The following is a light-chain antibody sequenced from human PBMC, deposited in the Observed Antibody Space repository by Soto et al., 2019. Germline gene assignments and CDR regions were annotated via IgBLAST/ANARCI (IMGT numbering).Light chain of an antibody. CDR1: NIGSKS. V-gene: IGLV3-21*04. J-gene: IGLJ2*01. CDR3: QVWDSSSDHPV. CDR2: YDS. Sequence: SYELTQPPSVSVAPGKTARITCGGNNIGSKSVHWYQQKPGQAPVLVIYYDSDXXXXXXXRFSGSNSGNTATLTISRVEAXXXXXXXXQVWDSSSDHPVFGGGTKLTVL.